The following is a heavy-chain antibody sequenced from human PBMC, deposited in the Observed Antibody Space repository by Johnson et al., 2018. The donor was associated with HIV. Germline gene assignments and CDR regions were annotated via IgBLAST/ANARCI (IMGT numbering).Heavy chain of an antibody. D-gene: IGHD2-21*02. V-gene: IGHV3-9*01. Sequence: VQLVESGGGVVRPGGSLRLSCVASGFPFNDYAMHWVRQAPGKGLEWVSGISWNSGSIGYADSVKGRFTISRDNAKNSLYLQMNGLGAEDTALYYCAVLPAGEWSGGACLSEAFDSLGQGTMVTVSS. J-gene: IGHJ3*02. CDR3: AVLPAGEWSGGACLSEAFDS. CDR2: ISWNSGSI. CDR1: GFPFNDYA.